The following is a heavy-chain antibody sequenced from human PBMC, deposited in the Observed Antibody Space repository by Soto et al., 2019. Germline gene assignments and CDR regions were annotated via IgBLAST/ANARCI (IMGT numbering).Heavy chain of an antibody. D-gene: IGHD1-26*01. CDR2: MNSDGSST. J-gene: IGHJ4*02. CDR1: GFTFSNYW. V-gene: IGHV3-74*01. CDR3: ARASLGAADY. Sequence: GGSLRLSCVASGFTFSNYWMHWVRQAPGKGLVWVSRMNSDGSSTNYADSVKGRFTISRDNAKNTLYLQMNSLRAEDTAVYYCARASLGAADYWGQGTLVTVSS.